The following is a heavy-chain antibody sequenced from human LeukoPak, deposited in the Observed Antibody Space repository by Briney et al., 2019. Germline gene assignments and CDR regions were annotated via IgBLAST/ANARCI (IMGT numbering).Heavy chain of an antibody. D-gene: IGHD5-18*01. Sequence: SETLSLTCTVSGGSISYYYWSWMRQPAGKGLEWIGRIYTSGNTNYNPSLKSRVTMSVDTSKNQFSLKLTSVTAADTAVYYCARETRIQLWTFDTWGQGTLVTVSS. CDR2: IYTSGNT. CDR1: GGSISYYY. V-gene: IGHV4-4*07. J-gene: IGHJ4*02. CDR3: ARETRIQLWTFDT.